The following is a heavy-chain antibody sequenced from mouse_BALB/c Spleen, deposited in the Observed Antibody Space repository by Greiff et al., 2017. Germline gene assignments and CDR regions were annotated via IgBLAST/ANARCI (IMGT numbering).Heavy chain of an antibody. V-gene: IGHV1-20*02. Sequence: EVHLVESGPELVKPGASVKISCKASGYSFTGYFMNWVMQSHGKSLEWIGRINPYNGDTFYNQKFKGKATLTVDKSSSTAHMELRSLASEDSAVYYCARDGNYVGAMDYWGQGTSVTVSS. CDR3: ARDGNYVGAMDY. J-gene: IGHJ4*01. D-gene: IGHD2-1*01. CDR2: INPYNGDT. CDR1: GYSFTGYF.